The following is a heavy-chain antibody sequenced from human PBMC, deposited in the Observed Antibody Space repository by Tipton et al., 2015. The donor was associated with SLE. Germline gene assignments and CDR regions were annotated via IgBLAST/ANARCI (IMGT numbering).Heavy chain of an antibody. CDR2: IYYSGST. D-gene: IGHD3-10*01. J-gene: IGHJ5*02. Sequence: TLSLTCTVSGGSISSYYWSWIRQPPGKGLEWIGYIYYSGSTNYNPSLKSRVTISVDTSKNQFSLKLSSVTAADTAVYYCARGFGAVNWFDPWGQGTLVTVSS. CDR3: ARGFGAVNWFDP. CDR1: GGSISSYY. V-gene: IGHV4-59*12.